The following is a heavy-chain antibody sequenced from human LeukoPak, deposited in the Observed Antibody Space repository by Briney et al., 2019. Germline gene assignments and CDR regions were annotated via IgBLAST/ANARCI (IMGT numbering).Heavy chain of an antibody. J-gene: IGHJ4*02. Sequence: ASVKVSCKVSGYTLTELSMHWVRQAPGKGPEWMGGFDPEDGETIYAQKFQGRVTMTEDTSTDTAYMELSSLRSEDTAVYYCATAESVAGTFLTFPSYYFDYWGQGTLVTVSS. CDR1: GYTLTELS. CDR3: ATAESVAGTFLTFPSYYFDY. D-gene: IGHD6-19*01. V-gene: IGHV1-24*01. CDR2: FDPEDGET.